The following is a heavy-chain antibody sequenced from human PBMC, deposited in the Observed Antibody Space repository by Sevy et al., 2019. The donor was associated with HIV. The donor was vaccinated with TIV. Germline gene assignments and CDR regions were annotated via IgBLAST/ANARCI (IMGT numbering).Heavy chain of an antibody. CDR2: LSYDDSDE. J-gene: IGHJ4*02. CDR1: GFIFSTSP. V-gene: IGHV3-30-3*02. D-gene: IGHD3-10*01. Sequence: GGSLRLSCAASGFIFSTSPMHWVRQAPGKGLECVAILSYDDSDENYADSVKGRFTISRDNSRNTLYLQMNSLRTEDTAVYYCAKDDLGSIDYWGQRTLVTVSS. CDR3: AKDDLGSIDY.